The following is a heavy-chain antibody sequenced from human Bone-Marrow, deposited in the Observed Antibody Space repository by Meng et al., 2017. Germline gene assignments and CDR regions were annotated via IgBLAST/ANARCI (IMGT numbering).Heavy chain of an antibody. CDR2: IYHSGST. V-gene: IGHV4-38-2*02. Sequence: SETLSLTCAVSGYSISSGYYWGWSRQPPGKGLEWIGSIYHSGSTYYNPSLKSRVTISVDTSKNQFSLKLSSVTAADTAVYYCARDGVVVAATTFDYWGQGTLVTVSS. CDR3: ARDGVVVAATTFDY. CDR1: GYSISSGYY. J-gene: IGHJ4*02. D-gene: IGHD2-15*01.